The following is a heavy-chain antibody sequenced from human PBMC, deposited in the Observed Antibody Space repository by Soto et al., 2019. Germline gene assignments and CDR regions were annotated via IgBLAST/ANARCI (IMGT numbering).Heavy chain of an antibody. V-gene: IGHV1-18*04. Sequence: ASVKVSCKTSGYTFSSYSINWVRQAPGQGLEWMAWISTYSGNTHYAERVQGRVTVTLDKSAXTXXXXXXXXXSDDTAVYFCARDNGYYDLWGQGTLVTVSS. CDR2: ISTYSGNT. CDR1: GYTFSSYS. J-gene: IGHJ4*02. D-gene: IGHD3-3*01. CDR3: ARDNGYYDL.